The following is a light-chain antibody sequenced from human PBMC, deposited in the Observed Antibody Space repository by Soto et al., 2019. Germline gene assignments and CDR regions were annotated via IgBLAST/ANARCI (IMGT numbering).Light chain of an antibody. J-gene: IGKJ1*01. CDR1: QSVSSSY. CDR2: GAS. Sequence: ILVTQSPATLSVSPGVRATLSCSASQSVSSSYLAWYQQNPGQAPRLLIYGASSRATGIPDRFSGSGSGTEFTLTISRLEPEDFAVFSCQQYGSSPRTFGQGTKVDIK. CDR3: QQYGSSPRT. V-gene: IGKV3-20*01.